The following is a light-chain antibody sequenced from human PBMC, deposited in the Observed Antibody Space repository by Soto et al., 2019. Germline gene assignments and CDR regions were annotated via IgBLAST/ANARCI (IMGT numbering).Light chain of an antibody. CDR1: QSVSNN. Sequence: EIVMTQSPATLSVSPGERATLSCRANQSVSNNLAWYQQKPGQAPRLLIYGASTRATGLPARFSGSGSGTEFTLTISRLQSEDFAVYYCQQYNNSPPFTFGPGTKVDIK. J-gene: IGKJ3*01. CDR2: GAS. V-gene: IGKV3-15*01. CDR3: QQYNNSPPFT.